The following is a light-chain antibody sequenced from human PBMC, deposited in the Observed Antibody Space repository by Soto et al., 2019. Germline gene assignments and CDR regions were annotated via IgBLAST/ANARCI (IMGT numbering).Light chain of an antibody. V-gene: IGLV2-11*01. Sequence: QSALTQPRSVSGSPGQSVTISCTGTSSDVGGYNYVSWYQQHPGKAPKLTIYDVSKRPSGVPDRFSGSKSGNTASLTISGLQAEDEADYYCCSYAGSYTPPYVFGTGTKLTVL. J-gene: IGLJ1*01. CDR1: SSDVGGYNY. CDR2: DVS. CDR3: CSYAGSYTPPYV.